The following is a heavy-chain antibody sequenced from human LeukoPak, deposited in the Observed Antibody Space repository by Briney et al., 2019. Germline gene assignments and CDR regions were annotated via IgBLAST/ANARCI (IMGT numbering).Heavy chain of an antibody. CDR1: GFTFSESW. V-gene: IGHV3-7*01. CDR2: INHEGGGI. D-gene: IGHD1-1*01. J-gene: IGHJ6*02. Sequence: GGSLRLSCAASGFTFSESWMTWVRQVPGQGLEWVAHINHEGGGIQYVDSVKGRFTISRDNAKGSVYLQMNSLRAEDTAIYHCATYINWVAGDVWGQGTTVTVSS. CDR3: ATYINWVAGDV.